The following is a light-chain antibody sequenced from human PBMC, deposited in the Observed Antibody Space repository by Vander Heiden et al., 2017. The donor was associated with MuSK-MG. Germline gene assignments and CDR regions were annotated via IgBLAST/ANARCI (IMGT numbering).Light chain of an antibody. CDR2: AAS. CDR1: QSISSY. CDR3: QQSYSTPQT. Sequence: DLQMTQSPSSLSASVGDRVTITCRASQSISSYLNWYQQKPGKAPKLLIYAASSLQSGVLSRFSGSGSGIDFTLTVSSLQPEDFATYYCQQSYSTPQTFGQGTKVEIK. J-gene: IGKJ1*01. V-gene: IGKV1-39*01.